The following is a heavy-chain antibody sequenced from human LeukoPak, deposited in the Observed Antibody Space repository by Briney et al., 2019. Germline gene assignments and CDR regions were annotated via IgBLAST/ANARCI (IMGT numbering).Heavy chain of an antibody. Sequence: KFQGRVTITRDTSASTAYMELSSLRSEDTAVYYCATFWSGYPSNDYYYGMDVWGQGTTVTVSS. D-gene: IGHD3-3*01. V-gene: IGHV1-3*01. CDR3: ATFWSGYPSNDYYYGMDV. J-gene: IGHJ6*02.